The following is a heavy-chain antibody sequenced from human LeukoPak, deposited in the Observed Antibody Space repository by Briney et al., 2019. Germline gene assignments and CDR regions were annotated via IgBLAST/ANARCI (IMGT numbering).Heavy chain of an antibody. CDR2: IKGDESST. CDR3: VRRDAFDI. Sequence: GRSLRLYCTASGFTFGDYTMNWVRQAPGKGLVWVSRIKGDESSTSYADSVKGRFTISRDNAKNTLYLQMNSLRAEDTAVYYCVRRDAFDIWGQGTMVTVSS. J-gene: IGHJ3*02. CDR1: GFTFGDYT. V-gene: IGHV3-74*01.